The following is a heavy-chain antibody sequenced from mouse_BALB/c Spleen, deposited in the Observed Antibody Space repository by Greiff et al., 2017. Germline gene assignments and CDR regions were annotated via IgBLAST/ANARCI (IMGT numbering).Heavy chain of an antibody. CDR1: GYSITSDYA. D-gene: IGHD2-14*01. V-gene: IGHV3-2*02. J-gene: IGHJ4*01. CDR3: ASVRHYYAMDY. Sequence: EVKLQESGPGLVKPSQSLSLTCTVTGYSITSDYAWNWIRQFPGNILEWMGYISYSGSTSYNPSLKSRISITRDTSKNPFFLQLNSVTTEDTATYYCASVRHYYAMDYWGQGTSVTVSS. CDR2: ISYSGST.